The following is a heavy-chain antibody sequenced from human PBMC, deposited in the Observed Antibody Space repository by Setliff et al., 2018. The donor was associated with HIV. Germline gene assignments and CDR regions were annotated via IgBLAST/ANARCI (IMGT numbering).Heavy chain of an antibody. V-gene: IGHV3-49*04. J-gene: IGHJ6*02. CDR2: IRRKAYGGTT. CDR3: TRAIAAAPLGWYYGMDV. CDR1: GFTFGDYA. Sequence: SLRLSCTASGFTFGDYAMSWVRQAPGKGLEWVGFIRRKAYGGTTEYAASVKGRFTISRDDSKSIAYLQMNSLKIEDTAVYYCTRAIAAAPLGWYYGMDVWGQGTTVTVSS. D-gene: IGHD6-13*01.